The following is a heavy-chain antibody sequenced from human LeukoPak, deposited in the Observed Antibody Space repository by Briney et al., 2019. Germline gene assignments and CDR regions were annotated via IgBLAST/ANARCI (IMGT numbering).Heavy chain of an antibody. CDR3: ARDGNYYDSSGPADY. CDR1: RFTFSRYW. D-gene: IGHD3-22*01. CDR2: INSDGIST. V-gene: IGHV3-74*01. Sequence: HGGCLRVSCAASRFTFSRYWMHWVRQAPWKGLVWVSRINSDGISTSYADSVKGRFTISRDNAKNTLYLQMNSLRAEDTAVYYCARDGNYYDSSGPADYWGQGTLVTVSS. J-gene: IGHJ4*02.